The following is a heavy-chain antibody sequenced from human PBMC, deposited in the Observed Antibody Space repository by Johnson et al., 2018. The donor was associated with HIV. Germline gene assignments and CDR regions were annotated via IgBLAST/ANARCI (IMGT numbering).Heavy chain of an antibody. CDR3: AKAVGRQQLVQDAFDI. CDR2: IWYDGSNK. J-gene: IGHJ3*02. V-gene: IGHV3-33*06. CDR1: GFTFSSYG. Sequence: VQLVESGGGVVQPGRSLRLSCAASGFTFSSYGMHWVRQAPGKGLEWVAVIWYDGSNKYYADSVKGRFTISRDNSKNTLYLQMNSLRAEDTAVYYCAKAVGRQQLVQDAFDILGQGTMVTVSS. D-gene: IGHD6-13*01.